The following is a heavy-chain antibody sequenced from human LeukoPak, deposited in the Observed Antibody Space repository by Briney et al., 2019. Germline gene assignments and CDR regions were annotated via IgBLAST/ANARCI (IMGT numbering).Heavy chain of an antibody. V-gene: IGHV3-23*01. Sequence: GGSLSLSCAASGFTFSSYAMSWVRQAPGQGLEWVSGVSGSGGSTYCADSVKGRHTISRDNSKNTLPEQMNSLRAEDTAVYYCANSHSSGWYGNNWFDPWGQGTLVTVSS. CDR3: ANSHSSGWYGNNWFDP. CDR2: VSGSGGST. J-gene: IGHJ5*02. D-gene: IGHD6-19*01. CDR1: GFTFSSYA.